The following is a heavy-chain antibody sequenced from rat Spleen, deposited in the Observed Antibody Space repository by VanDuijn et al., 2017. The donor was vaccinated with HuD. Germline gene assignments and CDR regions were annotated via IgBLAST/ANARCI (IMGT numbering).Heavy chain of an antibody. Sequence: EVQLVESGGGLVQPGRSLKLSCVASGFAFNKYWMNWIRQAPGKGLEWVAPITNNGGNTYYPDSVRGRFTISRDNAKNTLYLQMNSLRSEDTATYYCTRENYYSGDYWGQGVMVTVSS. CDR3: TRENYYSGDY. CDR2: ITNNGGNT. D-gene: IGHD1-1*01. V-gene: IGHV5-31*01. CDR1: GFAFNKYW. J-gene: IGHJ2*01.